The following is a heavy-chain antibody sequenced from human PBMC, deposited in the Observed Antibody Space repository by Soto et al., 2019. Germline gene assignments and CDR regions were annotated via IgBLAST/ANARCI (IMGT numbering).Heavy chain of an antibody. V-gene: IGHV3-30*18. CDR3: AKGGGLSGSYYISSSYYFDY. CDR1: GFTFSSYG. Sequence: QVQLVESGGGVVQPGRSLRLSCVASGFTFSSYGMHWVRQAPGKGLEWVAIISYDGSNTYCADSVKGRFTISRDNSKNTLYLQMNGLRAEDTSVYYCAKGGGLSGSYYISSSYYFDYWGQGTLVTVSS. D-gene: IGHD1-26*01. J-gene: IGHJ4*02. CDR2: ISYDGSNT.